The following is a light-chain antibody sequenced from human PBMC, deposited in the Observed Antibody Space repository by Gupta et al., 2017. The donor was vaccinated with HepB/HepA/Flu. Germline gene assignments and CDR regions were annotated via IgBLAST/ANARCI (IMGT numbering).Light chain of an antibody. CDR2: DVS. CDR1: SSDVGGYNY. J-gene: IGLJ3*02. V-gene: IGLV2-11*01. Sequence: HSALTQPRSVSGSPRQSVTISCTGTSSDVGGYNYVSWYQQHPGKAPKLMIYDVSKRPSGVPDRFSGSKSGNTASLTISGLQAEEEADYYCCSDAGSDTWVFGGGTKLTVL. CDR3: CSDAGSDTWV.